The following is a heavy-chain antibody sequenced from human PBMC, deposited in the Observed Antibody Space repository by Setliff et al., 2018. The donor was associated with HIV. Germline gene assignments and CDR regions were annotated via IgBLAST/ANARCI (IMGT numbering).Heavy chain of an antibody. Sequence: PVGSLRLSCAASGFTVSNNYMKWVRQAPGKGLEWVSLIYSGGSTYYADSVKGRFTISRDNSKNTLYLQMNSLRAEDTAVYYCARDRTCSGGSCYGTWGQGTMVTVSS. V-gene: IGHV3-53*01. CDR3: ARDRTCSGGSCYGT. CDR2: IYSGGST. J-gene: IGHJ5*02. D-gene: IGHD2-15*01. CDR1: GFTVSNNY.